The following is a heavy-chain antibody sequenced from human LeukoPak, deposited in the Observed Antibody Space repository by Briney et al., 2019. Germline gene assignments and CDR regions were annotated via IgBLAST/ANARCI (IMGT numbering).Heavy chain of an antibody. CDR3: ARDRYSGWYWYFDL. CDR1: GYTFTSYG. Sequence: ASVKVSCKASGYTFTSYGISWVRQAPGQGLERMGWISAYNGNTNYAQKLQGRVTITTDTSTSTAYMELRSLRSDDTAVYYCARDRYSGWYWYFDLWGRGTLVTVSS. D-gene: IGHD6-19*01. V-gene: IGHV1-18*01. CDR2: ISAYNGNT. J-gene: IGHJ2*01.